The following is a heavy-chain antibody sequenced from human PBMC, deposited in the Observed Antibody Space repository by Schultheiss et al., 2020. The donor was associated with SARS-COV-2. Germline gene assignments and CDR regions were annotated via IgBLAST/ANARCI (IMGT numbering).Heavy chain of an antibody. CDR1: GFSLSTSGMC. CDR3: AHRLGSYGYRDAFDI. D-gene: IGHD5-18*01. V-gene: IGHV2-70*12. Sequence: SGPTLVKPTQTLTLTCTFSGFSLSTSGMCVSWIRQPPGKALEWLALIDWDDDKRYSTSLKTRLTISKDTSKNQVVLTMTNMDPVDTATYYCAHRLGSYGYRDAFDIWGQGTMVTVSS. CDR2: IDWDDDK. J-gene: IGHJ3*02.